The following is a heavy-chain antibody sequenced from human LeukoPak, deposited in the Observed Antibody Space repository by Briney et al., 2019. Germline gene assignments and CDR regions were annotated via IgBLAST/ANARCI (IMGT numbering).Heavy chain of an antibody. V-gene: IGHV4-38-2*02. J-gene: IGHJ5*02. CDR3: ARVLTGEYYDILSNWFDP. D-gene: IGHD3-9*01. CDR1: GYSISSGYY. CDR2: IYHSGST. Sequence: PSETLSLTCTVSGYSISSGYYWGWIRQPPGKGLEWIGSIYHSGSTYYNPSLKSRVTISVDTSKNQFSLKLSSVTAADTAVYYCARVLTGEYYDILSNWFDPWGQGTLVTVSS.